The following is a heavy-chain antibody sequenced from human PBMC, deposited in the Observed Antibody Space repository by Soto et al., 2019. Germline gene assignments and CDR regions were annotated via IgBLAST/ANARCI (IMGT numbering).Heavy chain of an antibody. V-gene: IGHV4-59*08. J-gene: IGHJ6*03. CDR3: ARNYYDILTGYYYYMDV. Sequence: SETLSLTCTVSGGSISSYYWSWIRQPPGKGLEWIGYIYYSGSTNYNPSLKSRVTISVDTSKNQFSLKLSSVTAADTAVYYCARNYYDILTGYYYYMDVWGKGTTVTVSS. CDR1: GGSISSYY. D-gene: IGHD3-9*01. CDR2: IYYSGST.